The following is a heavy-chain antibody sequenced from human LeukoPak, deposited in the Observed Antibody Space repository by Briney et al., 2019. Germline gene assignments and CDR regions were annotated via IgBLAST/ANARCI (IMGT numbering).Heavy chain of an antibody. CDR1: GYTFTSYG. CDR2: ISAYNGNT. J-gene: IGHJ5*02. CDR3: ARDSSGWSTNWFDP. Sequence: ASVKVSCKAYGYTFTSYGISWVRQAPGQGLEWMGWISAYNGNTNYAQKLQGRVTMTTDTSTSTAYMELRSLRSDDTAVYYCARDSSGWSTNWFDPWGQGTLVTVSS. D-gene: IGHD6-19*01. V-gene: IGHV1-18*01.